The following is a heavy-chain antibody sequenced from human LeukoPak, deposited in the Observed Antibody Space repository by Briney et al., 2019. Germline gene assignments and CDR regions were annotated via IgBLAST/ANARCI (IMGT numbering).Heavy chain of an antibody. CDR2: IYYSGST. CDR1: GGSISSYY. D-gene: IGHD5-12*01. J-gene: IGHJ6*04. V-gene: IGHV4-59*01. CDR3: ARAGGYDQLDYYYGMDV. Sequence: PSETLSLTCTVSGGSISSYYWSWIRRPPGKGLEWIGYIYYSGSTNYNPSLKSRVTISVDTSKNQFSLKLSSVTAADTAVYYSARAGGYDQLDYYYGMDVWGKGTTVTVSS.